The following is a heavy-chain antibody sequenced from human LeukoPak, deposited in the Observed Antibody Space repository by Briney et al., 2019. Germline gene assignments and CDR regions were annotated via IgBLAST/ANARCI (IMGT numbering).Heavy chain of an antibody. CDR2: IYYSGST. Sequence: PSETLSLTCTVSGGSISSSRHYWGWIRQPPGKGLEWIGSIYYSGSTYYNPSLKSRVTISVDTSKNQFSLKLSSVTAADTAVYYCASDIVVVPAPPSWGQGTLVTVSS. V-gene: IGHV4-39*01. J-gene: IGHJ4*02. CDR1: GGSISSSRHY. D-gene: IGHD2-2*01. CDR3: ASDIVVVPAPPS.